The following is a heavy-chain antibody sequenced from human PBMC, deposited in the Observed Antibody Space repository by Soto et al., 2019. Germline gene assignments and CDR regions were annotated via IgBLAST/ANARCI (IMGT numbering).Heavy chain of an antibody. CDR1: GATFSNYV. CDR2: VIPILGTS. V-gene: IGHV1-69*06. J-gene: IGHJ4*02. D-gene: IGHD3-22*01. CDR3: RLTYDTGGSGGSGIDY. Sequence: QVQLVQSGAEVKKPGSSVRVSCKASGATFSNYVISWVRQAPGQGLEWMGEVIPILGTSSHAQNFQDRVTITADKSTSTAYMDLSSLRSEDTASYYGRLTYDTGGSGGSGIDYWGQGTLVTVSS.